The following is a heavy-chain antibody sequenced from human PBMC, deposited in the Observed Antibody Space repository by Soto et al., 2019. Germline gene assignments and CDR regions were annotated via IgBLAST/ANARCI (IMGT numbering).Heavy chain of an antibody. D-gene: IGHD2-15*01. CDR1: GGSISSGGYY. J-gene: IGHJ4*02. Sequence: PSETLSLTCTVSGGSISSGGYYWSWIRQHPGKGLEWIGYIYYSGSTYYNPSLKSRVTISVDTSKNQFSLKLSSVTAADTAVYYCARARKNCSGGSCYSAHFDYWGQGTLVTVSS. CDR2: IYYSGST. CDR3: ARARKNCSGGSCYSAHFDY. V-gene: IGHV4-31*03.